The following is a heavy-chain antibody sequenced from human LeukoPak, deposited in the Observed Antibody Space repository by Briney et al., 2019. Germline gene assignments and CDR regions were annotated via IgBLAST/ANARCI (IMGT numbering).Heavy chain of an antibody. CDR2: IYYSGTT. J-gene: IGHJ4*02. D-gene: IGHD6-13*01. V-gene: IGHV4-31*03. CDR1: GGSISSGGYC. Sequence: SQTLSLTCTVSGGSISSGGYCWSWIRQHPGKGLEWVGYIYYSGTTYYNPSLKSRVTISVDTSKNQFSLKLSSVTAADTAVYYCARVPVMGCDSSSWCFEYWGQGNLVTVSS. CDR3: ARVPVMGCDSSSWCFEY.